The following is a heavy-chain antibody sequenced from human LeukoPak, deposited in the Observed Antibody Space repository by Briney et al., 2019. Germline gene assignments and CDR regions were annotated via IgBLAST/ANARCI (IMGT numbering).Heavy chain of an antibody. V-gene: IGHV4-39*01. Sequence: EPLSLTCTVSGGSISSSSYYWGWIRQPPGKGLAWIGSIYYTGRSYCNPSLKSRVTISVDTSKDQFSLQLSSVTAADTAVYYCARQGYSSSWLRYYYGMDVWGQGTTVTVSS. J-gene: IGHJ6*02. CDR2: IYYTGRS. D-gene: IGHD6-13*01. CDR3: ARQGYSSSWLRYYYGMDV. CDR1: GGSISSSSYY.